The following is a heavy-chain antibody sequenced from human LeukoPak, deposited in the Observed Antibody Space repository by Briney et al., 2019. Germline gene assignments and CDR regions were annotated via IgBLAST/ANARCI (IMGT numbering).Heavy chain of an antibody. CDR1: GGSISSYY. Sequence: PSETLSLTCTVSGGSISSYYWSWIRQPPGKGLEWIGYIYYSGSTNYNPSLKSRVTVSVDTSKNQFSLKLSSVTAADTAVYYCARGYSSGWYLRLLDYWGQGTLVTVSS. V-gene: IGHV4-59*01. CDR2: IYYSGST. J-gene: IGHJ4*02. CDR3: ARGYSSGWYLRLLDY. D-gene: IGHD6-19*01.